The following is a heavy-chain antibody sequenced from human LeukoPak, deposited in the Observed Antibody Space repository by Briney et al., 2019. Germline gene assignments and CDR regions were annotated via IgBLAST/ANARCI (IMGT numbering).Heavy chain of an antibody. CDR1: GFTFSSYE. J-gene: IGHJ6*01. V-gene: IGHV3-48*03. CDR2: ISSSGSTI. Sequence: GGSLRLSCAASGFTFSSYEMNWVRQAPGKGLEWVSYISSSGSTIYYADSVKGRFTISRDNAKNSLYLQMNSLRAEDTAVYYCARDISGYSYSYYYYYGMDVWGQGTTVTVSS. CDR3: ARDISGYSYSYYYYYGMDV. D-gene: IGHD5-18*01.